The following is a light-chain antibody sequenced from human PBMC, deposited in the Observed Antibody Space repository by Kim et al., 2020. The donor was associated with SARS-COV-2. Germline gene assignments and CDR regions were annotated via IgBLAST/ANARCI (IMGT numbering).Light chain of an antibody. CDR2: DAS. CDR1: QGISNS. J-gene: IGKJ1*01. V-gene: IGKV1-27*01. Sequence: DIQMTQSPSSLSASVGDRVTITCRASQGISNSLAWYQQKPGKGPKVLIYDASTLQSGVPSRFSGSGSGTDFTLTISRLQPEDVATYYCKKYNSAPWTLGKGTKVDIK. CDR3: KKYNSAPWT.